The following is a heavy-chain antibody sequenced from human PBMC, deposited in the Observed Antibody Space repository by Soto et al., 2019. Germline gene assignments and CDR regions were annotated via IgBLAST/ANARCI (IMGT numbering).Heavy chain of an antibody. CDR2: IYHSGSA. CDR1: GGAMSSGGYS. CDR3: ARVPDY. Sequence: QLQLQESGSGLVKPSHTLSLTCAVSGGAMSSGGYSWSWIRQPQGKGLEWIGYIYHSGSAYYNPSLKSRVTISVDKSTNQFSLKLSSVTAAATAVYYCARVPDYWGQGTPVTVSS. V-gene: IGHV4-30-2*01. J-gene: IGHJ4*01.